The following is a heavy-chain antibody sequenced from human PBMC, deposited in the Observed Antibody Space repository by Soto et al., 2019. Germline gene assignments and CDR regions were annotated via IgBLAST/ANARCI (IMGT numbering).Heavy chain of an antibody. CDR3: AGEGYCISTSCRHYDYYGMDV. J-gene: IGHJ6*02. D-gene: IGHD2-2*01. V-gene: IGHV1-58*01. Sequence: SVKVSCKASGFTFTSSAVQWVRQARGHRLEWIGWIVVGSGNTNYAQKFQERVTITRDMSTTTAYMELSSLRSEDTAVYYCAGEGYCISTSCRHYDYYGMDVWGQGTTVTVSS. CDR2: IVVGSGNT. CDR1: GFTFTSSA.